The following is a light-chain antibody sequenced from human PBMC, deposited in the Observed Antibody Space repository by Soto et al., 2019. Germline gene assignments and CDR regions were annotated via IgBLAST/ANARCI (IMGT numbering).Light chain of an antibody. CDR2: DTS. CDR1: QTIRGL. CDR3: QQHVTSPWM. J-gene: IGKJ1*01. Sequence: EIVLTQSPATLSLSPGERATLSCRTSQTIRGLLNWYQQRPGQAPRLLIYDTSNRATDIPARFSGSGSGTDFTLTISRLEPEDFAVYYCQQHVTSPWMFGQGTKVDIK. V-gene: IGKV3-11*01.